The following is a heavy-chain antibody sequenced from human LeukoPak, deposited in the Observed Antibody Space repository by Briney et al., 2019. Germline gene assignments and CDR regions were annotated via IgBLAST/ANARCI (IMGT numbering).Heavy chain of an antibody. CDR1: GFTFSSYA. CDR2: ISGSGGST. J-gene: IGHJ6*02. D-gene: IGHD3-9*01. V-gene: IGHV3-23*01. Sequence: GGSLRLSCAASGFTFSSYAMSWVRQAPGKGLEWVSAISGSGGSTYYADSVKGRFTISRDNFKNTLYLQMNSLRAEDTAVYYCAKDREILSTPMGMDVWGQGTTVTVSS. CDR3: AKDREILSTPMGMDV.